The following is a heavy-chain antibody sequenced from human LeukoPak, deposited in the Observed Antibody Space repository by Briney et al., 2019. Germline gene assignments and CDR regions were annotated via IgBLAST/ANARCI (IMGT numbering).Heavy chain of an antibody. D-gene: IGHD2-2*01. CDR3: ASQPLYCSSTSCYFDY. J-gene: IGHJ4*02. V-gene: IGHV1-2*02. CDR1: GYTFTGYY. CDR2: INPNSGGT. Sequence: ASAKVSCKASGYTFTGYYMHWVRQAPGQGLEWMGWINPNSGGTNYAQKFQGRVTMTRDTSISTAYMELSRLRSDDTAVYYCASQPLYCSSTSCYFDYWGQGTLVTVSS.